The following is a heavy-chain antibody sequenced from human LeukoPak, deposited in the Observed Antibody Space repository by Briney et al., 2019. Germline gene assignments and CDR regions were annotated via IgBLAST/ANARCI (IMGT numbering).Heavy chain of an antibody. J-gene: IGHJ4*02. CDR3: ARSTVTTLGYFDY. D-gene: IGHD4-11*01. Sequence: GASVEVSCKASGYTFTGYYMHWVRQAPGQGLEWMGWINPNSGGTNYAQKFQGRVTMTRDTSISTAYMEVSRLRSDDTAVYYCARSTVTTLGYFDYWGQGTLVTVSS. CDR1: GYTFTGYY. V-gene: IGHV1-2*02. CDR2: INPNSGGT.